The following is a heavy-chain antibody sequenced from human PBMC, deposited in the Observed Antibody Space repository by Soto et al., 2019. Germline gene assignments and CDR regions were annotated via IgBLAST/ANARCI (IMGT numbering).Heavy chain of an antibody. CDR3: AKSLGGYCSGGHCYGYYYGMDV. J-gene: IGHJ6*02. V-gene: IGHV3-23*01. CDR2: ISGSDGST. Sequence: EVQLLESGGGLVQPGGSLRLSCVVSGFTFSSYAMSWVRQAPGKGLEWVSGISGSDGSTYYADSVKGRFTISRDNSKNPRSLQMNSLRAEDTAVYYCAKSLGGYCSGGHCYGYYYGMDVWGQGTTVTVSS. D-gene: IGHD2-15*01. CDR1: GFTFSSYA.